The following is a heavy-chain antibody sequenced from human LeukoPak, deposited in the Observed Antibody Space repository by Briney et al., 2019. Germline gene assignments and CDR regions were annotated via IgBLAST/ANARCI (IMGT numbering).Heavy chain of an antibody. D-gene: IGHD3-16*01. CDR2: IYYSGST. CDR3: TRGAGWLIDY. Sequence: SETLSLTCTVSGGSISSYYWSWIRQPPGKGLEWIGYIYYSGSTNDNPSLKSRVTISADTSKNHFSLKLNSVTTADTAVYYCTRGAGWLIDYWGQGILVTVSS. J-gene: IGHJ4*02. CDR1: GGSISSYY. V-gene: IGHV4-59*01.